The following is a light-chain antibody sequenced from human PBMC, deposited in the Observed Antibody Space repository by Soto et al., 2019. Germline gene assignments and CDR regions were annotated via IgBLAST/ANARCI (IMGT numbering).Light chain of an antibody. J-gene: IGKJ5*01. V-gene: IGKV3-20*01. Sequence: IVLTQSPATLSLSPGERGTLSCRASESVTDYLAWYQQKPGQAPRLLIYGASSRATGIPDRFSGSGSGTDFTLTISRLEPEDFAVYYCQQYGSSPPITFGQGTRLEIK. CDR3: QQYGSSPPIT. CDR1: ESVTDY. CDR2: GAS.